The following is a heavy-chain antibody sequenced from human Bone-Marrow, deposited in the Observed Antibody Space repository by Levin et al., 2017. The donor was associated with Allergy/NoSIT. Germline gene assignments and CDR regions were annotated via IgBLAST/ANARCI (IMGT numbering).Heavy chain of an antibody. CDR2: IIPVLGMA. CDR3: ARERIITMVRGTAYYFDY. Sequence: KISCKASGGTFNSCAISWVRQAPGQGPEWMGRIIPVLGMANYAQKFEGRLTITADTSTNSASLELTSLRSEDTAVYYCARERIITMVRGTAYYFDYWGQGSLVTVSS. J-gene: IGHJ4*02. D-gene: IGHD3-10*01. CDR1: GGTFNSCA. V-gene: IGHV1-69*04.